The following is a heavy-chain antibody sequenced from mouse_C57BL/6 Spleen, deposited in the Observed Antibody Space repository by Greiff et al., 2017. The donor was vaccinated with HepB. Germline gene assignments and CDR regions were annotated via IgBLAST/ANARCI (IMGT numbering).Heavy chain of an antibody. CDR2: ISYDGSN. CDR3: ARTGDYYGSSYDFDY. V-gene: IGHV3-6*01. CDR1: GYSITSGYY. D-gene: IGHD1-1*01. J-gene: IGHJ2*01. Sequence: ESGPGIVKPSQSLSLTCSVTGYSITSGYYWNWIRQFPGNKLEWMGYISYDGSNNYNPSLKNRISITRDTSKNQFFLKLNSVTTEDTATYYCARTGDYYGSSYDFDYWGQGTTLTVSS.